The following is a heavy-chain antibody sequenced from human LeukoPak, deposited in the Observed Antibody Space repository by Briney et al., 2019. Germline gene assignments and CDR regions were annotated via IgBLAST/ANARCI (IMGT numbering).Heavy chain of an antibody. CDR3: ARDLSSSWYFDY. V-gene: IGHV3-21*01. CDR2: ISSSSSYI. J-gene: IGHJ4*02. CDR1: GFTFSSYS. Sequence: GGSLRLSCAASGFTFSSYSMNWVRQAPGKGLEWVSSISSSSSYIYYADSVKGRFTISRDNAKNSLYLQMNSLRAEDTAVYYCARDLSSSWYFDYWGQGTLVTVSS. D-gene: IGHD6-13*01.